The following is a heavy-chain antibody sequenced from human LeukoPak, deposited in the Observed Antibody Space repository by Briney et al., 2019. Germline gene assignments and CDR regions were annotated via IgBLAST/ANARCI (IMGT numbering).Heavy chain of an antibody. D-gene: IGHD5-18*01. CDR2: ISYEGSNK. CDR3: AREGYSYGYRYYYYMDV. CDR1: GFTFSSYA. J-gene: IGHJ6*03. V-gene: IGHV3-30*04. Sequence: GGSLRLSCAASGFTFSSYAMHWVRQAPGKGLEWVAVISYEGSNKYYADSVKGRFTISRDNSKNTLYLQMNSLRAEDTAVYYCAREGYSYGYRYYYYMDVWGKGTTVTVSS.